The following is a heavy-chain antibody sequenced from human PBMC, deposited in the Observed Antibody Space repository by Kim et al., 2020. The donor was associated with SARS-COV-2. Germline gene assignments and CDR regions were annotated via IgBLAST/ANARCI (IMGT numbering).Heavy chain of an antibody. CDR2: ISGGGDYT. CDR3: AKCFSESRYSAPAC. Sequence: GGSLRLSCAASGFTFSSYAMTWVRQAPGKGLEWVSSISGGGDYTHYTDSVKGRFTISRDNSKSTVYLQMNSLRAEDPAVYYCAKCFSESRYSAPACWGQG. D-gene: IGHD3-3*01. CDR1: GFTFSSYA. J-gene: IGHJ1*01. V-gene: IGHV3-23*01.